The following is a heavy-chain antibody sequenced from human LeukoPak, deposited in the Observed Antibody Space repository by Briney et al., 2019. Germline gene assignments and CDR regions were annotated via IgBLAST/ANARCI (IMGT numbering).Heavy chain of an antibody. V-gene: IGHV6-1*01. Sequence: SQILSLTCAISGDSVASKSGAWNWIRQSPSRGLEWLGRIYSRSKWYNDYAESVKSRITISPDTSKNQFSLQLNSVTPEDTAVYYCARTYSGSYYGWFDPWGQGTLVTVSS. CDR2: IYSRSKWYN. D-gene: IGHD1-26*01. CDR1: GDSVASKSGA. J-gene: IGHJ5*02. CDR3: ARTYSGSYYGWFDP.